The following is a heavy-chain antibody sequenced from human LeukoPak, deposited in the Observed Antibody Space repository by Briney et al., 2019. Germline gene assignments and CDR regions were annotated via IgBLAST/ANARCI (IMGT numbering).Heavy chain of an antibody. J-gene: IGHJ3*02. CDR2: INAGNGNT. CDR1: AYTFTSYA. Sequence: GASVKVSCKASAYTFTSYAMHWVRQAPGQRLEWMGWINAGNGNTKYSQKFQGRVTITRDTSASTAYMELSSLRSEDTAVYYCARVPRQQLVRDAFDIWGQGTMVTVSS. V-gene: IGHV1-3*01. CDR3: ARVPRQQLVRDAFDI. D-gene: IGHD6-13*01.